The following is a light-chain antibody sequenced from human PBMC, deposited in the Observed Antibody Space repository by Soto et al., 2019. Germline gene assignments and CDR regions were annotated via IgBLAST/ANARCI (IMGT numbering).Light chain of an antibody. J-gene: IGKJ1*01. CDR2: GAS. CDR3: QQDGSSGT. V-gene: IGKV3-20*01. CDR1: QSVSNNY. Sequence: EIELTQSPGTLSLSPGERATLSCRASQSVSNNYLAWYQQKPGQAPMLLIYGASNRATGIPDRFSGSGAGTDFTLTISRLEHEDFAVYYCQQDGSSGTFGQGTKVEIK.